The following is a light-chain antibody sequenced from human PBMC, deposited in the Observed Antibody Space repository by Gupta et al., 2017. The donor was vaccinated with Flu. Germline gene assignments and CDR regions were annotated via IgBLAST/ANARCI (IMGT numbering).Light chain of an antibody. CDR3: AAWDDSLNGHYV. CDR1: TSNVGSNA. V-gene: IGLV1-44*01. Sequence: QSVLAQPPSASGTPGQRVTITCSGSTSNVGSNAVNWYQKVPGTSPKLLIYSSNQRPSGVPDRFAGSKSGTSASLAIRGLQSEDEADYYCAAWDDSLNGHYVFGTGTKVTVL. J-gene: IGLJ1*01. CDR2: SSN.